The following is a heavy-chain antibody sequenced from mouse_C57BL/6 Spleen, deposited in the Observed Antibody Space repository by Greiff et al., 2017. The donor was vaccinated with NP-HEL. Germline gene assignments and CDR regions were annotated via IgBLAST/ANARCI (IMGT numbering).Heavy chain of an antibody. CDR3: ARYYGSSWYFDV. D-gene: IGHD1-1*01. Sequence: QVQLQQPGAELVRPGSSVKLSCKASGYTFTSYWMHWVKQRPIQGLEWIGNIDPSDSETHYNQKFKDKATLTVDKSSSTAYMQLSSLTSEDSAVYYCARYYGSSWYFDVWGTGTTVTVSS. CDR2: IDPSDSET. CDR1: GYTFTSYW. V-gene: IGHV1-52*01. J-gene: IGHJ1*03.